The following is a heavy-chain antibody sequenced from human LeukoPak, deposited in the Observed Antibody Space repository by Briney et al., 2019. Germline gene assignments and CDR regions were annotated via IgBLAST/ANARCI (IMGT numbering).Heavy chain of an antibody. J-gene: IGHJ6*02. CDR2: MNPNSGNT. CDR1: GYTFTSYD. Sequence: GASVKVSCKASGYTFTSYDINWVRQATGQGLEWMGWMNPNSGNTGYAQKFQGRVTMTRNTSISTAYMELSSLRSEDTAVYYCARVVLYDYDSREALGMDVWGQGTTVTVSS. V-gene: IGHV1-8*01. CDR3: ARVVLYDYDSREALGMDV. D-gene: IGHD3-22*01.